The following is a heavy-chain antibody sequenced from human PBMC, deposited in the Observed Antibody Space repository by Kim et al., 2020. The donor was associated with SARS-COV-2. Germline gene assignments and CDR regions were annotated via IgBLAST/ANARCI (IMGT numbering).Heavy chain of an antibody. V-gene: IGHV6-1*01. Sequence: SQTLSLTCAISGDSVSINSAARNWIRQSPSRGLEWLGRTFYSFRWYNDYAVSVKSRIIINPDTSKNQFSLQLNSVTPEDTAVYYCARGWLRSGFNSWGQETVDTVSS. CDR1: GDSVSINSAA. CDR2: TFYSFRWYN. J-gene: IGHJ5*01. D-gene: IGHD5-12*01. CDR3: ARGWLRSGFNS.